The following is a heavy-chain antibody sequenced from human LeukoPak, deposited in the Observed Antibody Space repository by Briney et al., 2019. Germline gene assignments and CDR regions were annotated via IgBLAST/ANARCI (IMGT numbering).Heavy chain of an antibody. CDR3: AGAVIRYCSSTSCYLSY. Sequence: ASVKVSCKASGYTFTAQYMHWVRQAPGQGLEWMGWINPNNGDTKYAQSFLGRVTMTRDTSTSTAYMELSRLRSDDTAVYYCAGAVIRYCSSTSCYLSYWGQGTLVTVSS. J-gene: IGHJ4*02. V-gene: IGHV1-2*02. CDR2: INPNNGDT. CDR1: GYTFTAQY. D-gene: IGHD2-2*01.